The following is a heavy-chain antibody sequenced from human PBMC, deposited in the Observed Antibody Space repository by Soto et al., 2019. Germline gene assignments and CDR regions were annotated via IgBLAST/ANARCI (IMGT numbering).Heavy chain of an antibody. J-gene: IGHJ4*02. V-gene: IGHV3-23*01. CDR1: GFIFNKYA. CDR2: ISDSGGST. CDR3: AKDLGISDY. Sequence: EVQLLESGGALVQPGGSLRLSCAASGFIFNKYAMSWVRQAPGKGLEWVSTISDSGGSTNYADSVKGRFTISRDNSNNTLYLQMSCLRAEDTALDFCAKDLGISDYWGQGTLVTVSS. D-gene: IGHD3-16*01.